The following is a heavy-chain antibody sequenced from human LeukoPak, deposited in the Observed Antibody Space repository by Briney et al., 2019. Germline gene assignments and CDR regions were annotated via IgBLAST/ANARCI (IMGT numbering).Heavy chain of an antibody. V-gene: IGHV3-30-3*01. D-gene: IGHD3-22*01. CDR3: ASHYDTSGYHYFDF. Sequence: GGSLRLSCAASGFTFSSYEMNWVRQAPGKGLEWVAVISYDGSNKYYADSVKGRFTISRDNSKNTLYLQMNSLRAEDTAVYYCASHYDTSGYHYFDFRGQGTLVTVSS. CDR1: GFTFSSYE. J-gene: IGHJ4*02. CDR2: ISYDGSNK.